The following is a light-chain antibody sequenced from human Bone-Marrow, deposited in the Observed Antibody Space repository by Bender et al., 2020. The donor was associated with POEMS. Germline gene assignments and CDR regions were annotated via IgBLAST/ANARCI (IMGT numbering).Light chain of an antibody. J-gene: IGLJ1*01. CDR2: SNY. CDR1: DSNFGGNN. Sequence: QSVLTQPPSASGTPGQSVIISCSGTDSNFGGNNVNWYQHLPGSAPRLVVYSNYQRPSGVPARFSGSKSGTSASLAISDIQSEDEGDYYCSSYTPSSTYVFGTGTTVTVL. CDR3: SSYTPSSTYV. V-gene: IGLV1-44*01.